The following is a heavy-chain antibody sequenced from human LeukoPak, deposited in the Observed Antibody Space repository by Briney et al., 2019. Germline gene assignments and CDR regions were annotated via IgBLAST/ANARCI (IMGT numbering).Heavy chain of an antibody. CDR3: AKAVVNARYDY. CDR1: GFTFSSYG. D-gene: IGHD3-22*01. V-gene: IGHV3-30*18. Sequence: GGSLRLSCAASGFTFSSYGMHWVRQAPGKGLEWVAVISYDGSNKYYADSAKGRFTISRDNSKNTLYLQMNSLRAEDTAVYYCAKAVVNARYDYWGQGTLVTVSS. CDR2: ISYDGSNK. J-gene: IGHJ4*02.